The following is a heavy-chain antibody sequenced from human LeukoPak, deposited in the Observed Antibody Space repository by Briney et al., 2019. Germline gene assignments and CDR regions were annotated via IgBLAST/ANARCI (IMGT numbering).Heavy chain of an antibody. J-gene: IGHJ4*02. D-gene: IGHD3-10*01. CDR2: ICTSGST. CDR1: GGSFSSESNY. V-gene: IGHV4-61*09. Sequence: SETLSLTYRVSGGSFSSESNYWTCIRQPAEKGLEWIGHICTSGSTNYNPSLKSRVTISVDTSKNQFSLKLSSVTAADTAVYYCARAIDYYGSGSYIDWGRGTLVTVSS. CDR3: ARAIDYYGSGSYID.